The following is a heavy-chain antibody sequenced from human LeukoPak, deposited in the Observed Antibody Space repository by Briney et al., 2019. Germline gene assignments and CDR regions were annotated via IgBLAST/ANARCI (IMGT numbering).Heavy chain of an antibody. V-gene: IGHV1-2*02. CDR3: ARYSLGGDYDFGY. CDR2: INPDSGGT. Sequence: GASVKVSCKASGYTFTDYYIHWVRQAPGQALEWMGWINPDSGGTDSAQKFQGRVTMTRDTSISTAYMELSRLRSDDTAVYYCARYSLGGDYDFGYWGQGTLVTVSS. CDR1: GYTFTDYY. J-gene: IGHJ4*02. D-gene: IGHD4-17*01.